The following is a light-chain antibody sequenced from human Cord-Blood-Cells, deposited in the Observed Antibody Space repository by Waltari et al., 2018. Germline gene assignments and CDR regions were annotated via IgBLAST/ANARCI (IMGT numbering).Light chain of an antibody. Sequence: DIQMTQSPSSLSASVGDRVTITCQASQDISHYLQWYQQKPGKDTKLLIYDASHLETGVPSRFSGSGSGTGFTFTISSLQPEDIATYYCQQYDNLPMYTFGQGTKLEIK. CDR2: DAS. V-gene: IGKV1-33*01. CDR1: QDISHY. CDR3: QQYDNLPMYT. J-gene: IGKJ2*01.